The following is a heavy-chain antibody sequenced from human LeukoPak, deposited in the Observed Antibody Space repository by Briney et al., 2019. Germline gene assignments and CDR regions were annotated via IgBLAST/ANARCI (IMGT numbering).Heavy chain of an antibody. CDR1: GFTFSSYS. Sequence: GGSLRLSCAASGFTFSSYSMNWVRQAPGKGLEWVSSISSSSSYIYYADSVKGRFTISRDNAKNSLYLQMNSLRAEDTAVYYCARDQAYRYYYDSSGYYSDYWGQGTLVTVSS. V-gene: IGHV3-21*01. J-gene: IGHJ4*02. CDR2: ISSSSSYI. D-gene: IGHD3-22*01. CDR3: ARDQAYRYYYDSSGYYSDY.